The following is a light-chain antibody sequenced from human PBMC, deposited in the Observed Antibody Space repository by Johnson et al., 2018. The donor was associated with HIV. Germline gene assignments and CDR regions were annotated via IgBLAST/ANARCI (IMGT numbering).Light chain of an antibody. CDR2: ENN. V-gene: IGLV1-51*02. CDR3: GTWDSHLGAYV. CDR1: SSNIGNNY. Sequence: QSVLTQPPSVSAAPGQKVTISCSGSSSNIGNNYVSWYQQLPGTAPKLLIYENNKRPSGIPDRFSGSKSGTSATLGITGLQTGDEADYYCGTWDSHLGAYVFGPGTKVTVL. J-gene: IGLJ1*01.